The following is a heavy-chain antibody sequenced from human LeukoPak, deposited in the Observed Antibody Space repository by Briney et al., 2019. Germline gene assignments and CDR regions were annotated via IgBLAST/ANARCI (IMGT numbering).Heavy chain of an antibody. Sequence: GGSLRLSCAASGFTFDDYAMHWVRQAPGKGLEWVSGISWNSGSIGYADSVKGRFTISRDNAQNSLYLQMNSLRAEDTAIYYCVRDRGTYRLIDYWGQGTLVTVSS. J-gene: IGHJ4*02. CDR3: VRDRGTYRLIDY. V-gene: IGHV3-9*01. CDR2: ISWNSGSI. D-gene: IGHD1-26*01. CDR1: GFTFDDYA.